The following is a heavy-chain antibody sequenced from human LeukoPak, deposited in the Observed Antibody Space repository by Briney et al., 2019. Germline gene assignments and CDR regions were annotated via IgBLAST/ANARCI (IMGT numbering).Heavy chain of an antibody. D-gene: IGHD3-3*01. V-gene: IGHV3-30*18. CDR1: GFTFSSYG. Sequence: PGGSLRLSCAASGFTFSSYGMHWVRQAPGKGLEWVAVISYDGSNKYYADSVKGRFTISRDNSKNTLYLQMNSLRDEDTAVYYCAKAKAYDFWSGSTFDYWGQGTLVTVSS. CDR3: AKAKAYDFWSGSTFDY. J-gene: IGHJ4*02. CDR2: ISYDGSNK.